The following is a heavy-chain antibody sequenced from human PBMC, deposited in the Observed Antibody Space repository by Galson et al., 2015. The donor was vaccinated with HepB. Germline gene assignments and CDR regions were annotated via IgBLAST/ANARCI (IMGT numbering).Heavy chain of an antibody. CDR2: ISGSDNMI. D-gene: IGHD3-22*01. Sequence: SLRLSCAGFGFRFSSYSMNWVRQAPGKGLEWVSYISGSDNMIFYADSVKGRFTISRDNAKNSLYLQMNSLRAEDTAVYYCARAARFESSGYYYFEQWGQGTLVTVSS. CDR3: ARAARFESSGYYYFEQ. V-gene: IGHV3-48*04. J-gene: IGHJ4*02. CDR1: GFRFSSYS.